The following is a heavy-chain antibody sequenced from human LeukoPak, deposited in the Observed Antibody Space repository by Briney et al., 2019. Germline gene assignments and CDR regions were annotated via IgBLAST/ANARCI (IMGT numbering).Heavy chain of an antibody. CDR1: GFTVSSNY. J-gene: IGHJ3*02. CDR3: AKDHGSSGYPDAFDI. V-gene: IGHV3-23*01. Sequence: SGGSLRLSCAAPGFTVSSNYMSWVRQAPGKGLEWVSAISGSGGSTYYADSVKGRFTISRDNSKNTLYLQMNSLRAEDTAVYYCAKDHGSSGYPDAFDIWGQGTMVTVSS. CDR2: ISGSGGST. D-gene: IGHD3-22*01.